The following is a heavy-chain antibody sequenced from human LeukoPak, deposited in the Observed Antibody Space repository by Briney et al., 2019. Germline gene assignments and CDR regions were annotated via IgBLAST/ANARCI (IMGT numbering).Heavy chain of an antibody. CDR3: AAAAPGHYYFDS. D-gene: IGHD6-6*01. Sequence: GGSLRLSCAASGFTFSDYYMSWIRQAPGKGLEWMSYISPSGSSANYADSMKGRFTISRDNAKNSLYLEVNSLTAEDTAVYYCAAAAPGHYYFDSWGQGTLVSVSS. CDR1: GFTFSDYY. V-gene: IGHV3-11*03. CDR2: ISPSGSSA. J-gene: IGHJ4*02.